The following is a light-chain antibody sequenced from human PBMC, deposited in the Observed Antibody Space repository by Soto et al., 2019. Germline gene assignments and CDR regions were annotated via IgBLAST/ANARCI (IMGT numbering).Light chain of an antibody. CDR3: SSFTRRNTWV. J-gene: IGLJ3*02. V-gene: IGLV2-14*01. CDR2: EVS. Sequence: QSALTQPASVSVSPGQSITISCTGTSSDVGGYNSVCWHQQHPGKAPKLMIYEVSNRPSGVSDRFSASKSGNTASLTISGLLADDEAYYYCSSFTRRNTWVFCGGTKLTVL. CDR1: SSDVGGYNS.